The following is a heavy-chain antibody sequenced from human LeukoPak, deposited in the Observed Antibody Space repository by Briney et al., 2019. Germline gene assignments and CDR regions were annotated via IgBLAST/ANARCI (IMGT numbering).Heavy chain of an antibody. CDR1: GFTLSSYW. CDR3: ARSYYDILTGYYDY. V-gene: IGHV3-7*01. CDR2: IKQDGSEK. J-gene: IGHJ4*02. Sequence: GGSLRLSCAASGFTLSSYWMSWVRQAPGKGLEWVANIKQDGSEKYYVDSVKGRFTISRDNAKNSLYLQMNSLRAEDTAVYYCARSYYDILTGYYDYWGQGTLVTVSS. D-gene: IGHD3-9*01.